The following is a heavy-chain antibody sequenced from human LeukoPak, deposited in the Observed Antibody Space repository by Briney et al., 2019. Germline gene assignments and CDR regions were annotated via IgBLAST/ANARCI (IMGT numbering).Heavy chain of an antibody. CDR3: AREEVIVVVSYFDY. V-gene: IGHV4-30-4*01. CDR1: GGSISSGDYY. J-gene: IGHJ4*02. CDR2: IYYSGST. D-gene: IGHD3-22*01. Sequence: PSETLSLTCTVSGGSISSGDYYWSWIRQPPRKGLEWIGYIYYSGSTYYNPSLKSRVTISVDTSKNQFSLKLSSVTAADTAVYYCAREEVIVVVSYFDYWGQGTLVTVSS.